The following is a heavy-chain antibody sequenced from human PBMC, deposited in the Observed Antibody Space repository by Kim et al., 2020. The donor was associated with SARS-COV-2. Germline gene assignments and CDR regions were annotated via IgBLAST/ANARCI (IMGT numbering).Heavy chain of an antibody. J-gene: IGHJ4*02. Sequence: EGSVRGRFTITRDNSKNTLYLQMDSLRVEDTAVYYCAKDLLYVPGRGYFDSWGQGVLVTVSS. CDR3: AKDLLYVPGRGYFDS. V-gene: IGHV3-23*01. D-gene: IGHD3-10*01.